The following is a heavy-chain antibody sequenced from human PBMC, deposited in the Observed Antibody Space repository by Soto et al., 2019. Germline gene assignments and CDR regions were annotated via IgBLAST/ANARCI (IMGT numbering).Heavy chain of an antibody. Sequence: PSETLSLTCAVSGASISSGRYSWNSIRQPPGKGLERLGYIYHNGATYYNPSLKSRVTFSVDKSKNQFSLTLTSVIAADTAVYYCASGPKVYFQNWGHGTMVTVSS. J-gene: IGHJ1*01. CDR2: IYHNGAT. V-gene: IGHV4-30-2*01. CDR1: GASISSGRYS. CDR3: ASGPKVYFQN.